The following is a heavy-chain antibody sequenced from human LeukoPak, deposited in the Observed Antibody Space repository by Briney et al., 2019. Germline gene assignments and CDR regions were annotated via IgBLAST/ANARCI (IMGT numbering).Heavy chain of an antibody. Sequence: SVKVSCKASGGTFSSYAISWVRQAPGQGLEWVGGIIPIFGTANYAQKFQGGVTLTADESTSTAYMQLSSPRSADPAVYYCARDQGGGLPYYFDSWGQGTLVTVSS. CDR2: IIPIFGTA. CDR3: ARDQGGGLPYYFDS. J-gene: IGHJ4*02. D-gene: IGHD3-16*01. V-gene: IGHV1-69*13. CDR1: GGTFSSYA.